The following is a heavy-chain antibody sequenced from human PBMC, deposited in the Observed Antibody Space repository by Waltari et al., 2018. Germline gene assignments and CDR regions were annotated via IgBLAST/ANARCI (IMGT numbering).Heavy chain of an antibody. CDR1: GYTFTRFP. CDR3: ARGITMVQGVNAFDY. J-gene: IGHJ4*02. V-gene: IGHV1-3*01. CDR2: INAGNGNT. D-gene: IGHD3-10*01. Sequence: QVQLVQSGAEVKKPGASVKVSCKASGYTFTRFPLLWVRQPPGQRLEWMGWINAGNGNTKYSQKFQGRVTITRDTSASTAYMELSSLRSEDTAVYYCARGITMVQGVNAFDYWGQGTLVTVSS.